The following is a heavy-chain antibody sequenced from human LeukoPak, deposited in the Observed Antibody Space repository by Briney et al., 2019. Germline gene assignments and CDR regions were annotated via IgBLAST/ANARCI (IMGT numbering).Heavy chain of an antibody. CDR1: GGSVSRNVHY. Sequence: SETLSLTCTVSGGSVSRNVHYWGWIRQPPGKGLEWIGSMSYSWSTYYNPSLKSRVTMSVDTSKNHFSLKLSSVTAADTAVYYCARGPAAATRYYYYYGMDVWGQGTTVTVSS. CDR2: MSYSWST. J-gene: IGHJ6*02. V-gene: IGHV4-39*02. CDR3: ARGPAAATRYYYYYGMDV. D-gene: IGHD2-15*01.